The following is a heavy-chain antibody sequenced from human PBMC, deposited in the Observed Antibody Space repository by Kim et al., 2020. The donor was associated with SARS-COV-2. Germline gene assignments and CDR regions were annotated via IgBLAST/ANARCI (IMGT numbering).Heavy chain of an antibody. J-gene: IGHJ4*02. D-gene: IGHD2-15*01. CDR3: ARIFESRYFDY. Sequence: GGSLRLSCETSGFKFRTDAMSWVRQAPGKGLEWVSFITSSSNTKYYADSVKGRFTISRDNAKNSLYLQMNSLRADDTAVYYCARIFESRYFDYWGQGTLV. CDR2: ITSSSNTK. V-gene: IGHV3-48*01. CDR1: GFKFRTDA.